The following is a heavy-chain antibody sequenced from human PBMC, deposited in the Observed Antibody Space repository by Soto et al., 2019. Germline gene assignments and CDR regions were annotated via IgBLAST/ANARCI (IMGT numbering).Heavy chain of an antibody. CDR2: ISGSGGST. V-gene: IGHV3-23*01. J-gene: IGHJ6*03. D-gene: IGHD2-21*01. CDR3: AKGFYVAKGYYMDV. Sequence: GGSLRLSCAASGFTFSSYAMSWVRQAPGKGLEWVSAISGSGGSTYYADSVKGRFTISRDNSKNTLYLQMNSLRAEDTAVYYCAKGFYVAKGYYMDVWGKGTTVTVSS. CDR1: GFTFSSYA.